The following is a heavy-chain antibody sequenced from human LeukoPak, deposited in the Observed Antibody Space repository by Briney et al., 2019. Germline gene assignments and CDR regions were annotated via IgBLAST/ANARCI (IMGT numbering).Heavy chain of an antibody. V-gene: IGHV3-11*01. CDR1: GFTFSDYY. Sequence: GGSLRLSCAASGFTFSDYYMSWIRQAPGKGLEWVSYISSSGSTIYYADSVKGRFTISRDNAKNSLYLQMNSLRAEDTAVYYCAASRLGTMVRGVWFDPWGQGTLVTVSS. J-gene: IGHJ5*02. D-gene: IGHD3-10*01. CDR2: ISSSGSTI. CDR3: AASRLGTMVRGVWFDP.